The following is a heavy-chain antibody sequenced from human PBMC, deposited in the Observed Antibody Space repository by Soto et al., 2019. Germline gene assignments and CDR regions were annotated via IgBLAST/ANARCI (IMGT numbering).Heavy chain of an antibody. CDR1: GFTFSSYA. Sequence: GGSLRLSCAASGFTFSSYAMRWVRQAPGKGLEYVSAITSNGGSTYYADSVKGRFTISRDNSKNTLYLQMGSLRAEDMAVYYCVRGQYSGSYLDYWGQGIVVTVSS. V-gene: IGHV3-64*02. D-gene: IGHD1-26*01. CDR3: VRGQYSGSYLDY. CDR2: ITSNGGST. J-gene: IGHJ4*02.